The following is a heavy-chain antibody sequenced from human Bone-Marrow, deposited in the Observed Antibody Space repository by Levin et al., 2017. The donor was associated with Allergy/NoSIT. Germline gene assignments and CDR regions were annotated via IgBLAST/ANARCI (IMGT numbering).Heavy chain of an antibody. CDR3: SRQSDELPPYDGEWVEEHYFDN. J-gene: IGHJ4*02. V-gene: IGHV5-51*01. CDR1: GYQFTDYW. CDR2: IYPGDSET. Sequence: GESLKISCQGSGYQFTDYWIGWVRQLPGKGLEWMGNIYPGDSETRFSPSFQGQVPLPVDKFINTAFLQWDSLRAPATAMIFCSRQSDELPPYDGEWVEEHYFDNWGQGTLVTVSS. D-gene: IGHD3-10*01.